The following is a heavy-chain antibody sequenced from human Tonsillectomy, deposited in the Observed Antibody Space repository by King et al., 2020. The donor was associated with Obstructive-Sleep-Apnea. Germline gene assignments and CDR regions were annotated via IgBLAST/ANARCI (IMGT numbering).Heavy chain of an antibody. CDR2: IKQDGSEK. J-gene: IGHJ4*02. Sequence: DVQLVESGGGLVQPGGSLRLSCAASGFTFSTYWMSWVRQAPGKGLEWVANIKQDGSEKYYVDSVKGRFTISRDNAKNSLYLQMNSLRAEDTAVYYCARPARSWSGSGSCLAYWGEGTLVTVSS. CDR3: ARPARSWSGSGSCLAY. D-gene: IGHD3-10*01. V-gene: IGHV3-7*01. CDR1: GFTFSTYW.